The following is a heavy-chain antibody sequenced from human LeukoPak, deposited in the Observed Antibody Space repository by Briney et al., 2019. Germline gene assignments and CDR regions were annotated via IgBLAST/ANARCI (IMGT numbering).Heavy chain of an antibody. CDR2: INPSGDTT. CDR3: AFAGSYWDGFDI. V-gene: IGHV1-46*01. CDR1: GGTFSSYE. Sequence: ASVKVSCKASGGTFSSYEISWVRQAPGQGLEWMGIINPSGDTTNYAQKFQVRVIMTRDMSTSTVYMELSSLRSEDTAVYYCAFAGSYWDGFDIWGQGTMVTVSS. J-gene: IGHJ3*02. D-gene: IGHD1-26*01.